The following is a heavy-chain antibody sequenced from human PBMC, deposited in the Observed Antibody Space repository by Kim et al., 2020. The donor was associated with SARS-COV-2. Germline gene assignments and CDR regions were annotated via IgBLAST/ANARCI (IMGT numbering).Heavy chain of an antibody. CDR2: IYYSGST. CDR1: GGSISSSSYY. V-gene: IGHV4-39*01. D-gene: IGHD2-15*01. CDR3: ARLDIVVVVAAHNDAFDI. J-gene: IGHJ3*02. Sequence: SETLSLTCTVSGGSISSSSYYWGWIRQPPGKGLEWIGSIYYSGSTYYNPSLKSRVTISVDTSKNQFSLKLSSVTAADTAVYYCARLDIVVVVAAHNDAFDIWGQGTMVTVSS.